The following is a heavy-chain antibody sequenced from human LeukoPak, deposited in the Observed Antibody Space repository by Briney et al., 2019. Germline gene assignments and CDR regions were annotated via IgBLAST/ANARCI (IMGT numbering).Heavy chain of an antibody. J-gene: IGHJ4*02. D-gene: IGHD6-13*01. Sequence: GRSLRLSCAASGFTFSSYGMHWVRQAPGKGLEWVAVIWYDGSNKYYADSVKGRFTISRDNSKNTLYLQMNSLRAEDTAGYYCARDGTYSSSWYPRWGQGTLVTVSS. CDR1: GFTFSSYG. CDR2: IWYDGSNK. CDR3: ARDGTYSSSWYPR. V-gene: IGHV3-33*01.